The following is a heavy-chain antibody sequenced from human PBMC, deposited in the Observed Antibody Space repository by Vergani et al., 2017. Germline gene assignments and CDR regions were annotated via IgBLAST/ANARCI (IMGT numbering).Heavy chain of an antibody. V-gene: IGHV1-18*01. CDR2: ISAYNGNT. CDR3: ARDRPPPWTTVTVGGAMDV. CDR1: GYTFTSYG. J-gene: IGHJ6*03. Sequence: QVQLVQSGAEVTKPGASVKVSCKASGYTFTSYGISWVRQAPGQGLEWMGWISAYNGNTNYAQKLQGRVTMTTDTSTSTAYMELRSLRSDDTAGYYCARDRPPPWTTVTVGGAMDVWGKGTTVTVSS. D-gene: IGHD4-17*01.